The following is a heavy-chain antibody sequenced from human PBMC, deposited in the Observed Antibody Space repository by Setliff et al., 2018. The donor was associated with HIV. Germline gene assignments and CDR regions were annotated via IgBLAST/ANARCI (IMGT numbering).Heavy chain of an antibody. V-gene: IGHV1-69*10. CDR3: SRGPSRVLEAAKETP. CDR2: ILPLNGIT. D-gene: IGHD2-15*01. CDR1: GNTFKSLA. J-gene: IGHJ5*02. Sequence: GASVKVSCKASGNTFKSLAFNWVRQAPGQGLEWVGGILPLNGITNYAQKFRGRVTITADKSTNTAYMELWDLRPQDTAFYFCSRGPSRVLEAAKETPWGQGTLVTVSS.